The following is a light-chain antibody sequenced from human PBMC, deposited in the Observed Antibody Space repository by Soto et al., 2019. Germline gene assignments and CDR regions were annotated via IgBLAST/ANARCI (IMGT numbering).Light chain of an antibody. V-gene: IGKV1-5*03. Sequence: DIQMTQSPSTLSASVGDRVTITCRACQSISSWLAWYQQKPGKAPKLLVYKASSLESGVPSRFSGSGSGTEFSLTISSLQPDDFATYYCQQYITYSTFGQGTKVEIK. CDR2: KAS. J-gene: IGKJ1*01. CDR3: QQYITYST. CDR1: QSISSW.